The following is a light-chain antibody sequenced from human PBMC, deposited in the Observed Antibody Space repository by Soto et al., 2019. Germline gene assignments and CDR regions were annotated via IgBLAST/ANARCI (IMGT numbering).Light chain of an antibody. CDR3: SSYTSSSTVV. J-gene: IGLJ3*02. V-gene: IGLV2-14*03. Sequence: QSALTQPASVSGSPGQSITISCTGTSSDVGGYNYVSWYQQHPGKVPKLIIYDVSNRPSGISNRFSGSKSGNTASLTSSGLQAEDEALYYCSSYTSSSTVVFGGGTKVTVL. CDR2: DVS. CDR1: SSDVGGYNY.